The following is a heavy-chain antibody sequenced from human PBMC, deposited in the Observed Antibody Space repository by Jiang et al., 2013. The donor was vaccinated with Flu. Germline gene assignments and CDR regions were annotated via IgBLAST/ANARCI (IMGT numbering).Heavy chain of an antibody. J-gene: IGHJ3*02. V-gene: IGHV3-30-3*01. Sequence: SYDGSNKYYADSVKGRFTISRDNSKNTLYLQMNSLRAEDTAVYYCAREVVLIRPGDDAFDIWGQGTMVTVSS. CDR3: AREVVLIRPGDDAFDI. CDR2: SYDGSNK. D-gene: IGHD2-8*01.